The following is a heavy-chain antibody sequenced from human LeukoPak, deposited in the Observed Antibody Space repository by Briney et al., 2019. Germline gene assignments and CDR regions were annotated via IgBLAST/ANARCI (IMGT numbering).Heavy chain of an antibody. CDR1: GGTFSSYA. CDR2: IIPIFGTA. CDR3: ARGPYGDSYWYFDL. D-gene: IGHD4-17*01. V-gene: IGHV1-69*06. J-gene: IGHJ2*01. Sequence: GSSVKVSCKASGGTFSSYAISWVRQVPGQGLEWMGGIIPIFGTANYAQKFQGRVTITADKSTSTAYMELSSLRSEDTAVYYCARGPYGDSYWYFDLWGRGTLVTVSS.